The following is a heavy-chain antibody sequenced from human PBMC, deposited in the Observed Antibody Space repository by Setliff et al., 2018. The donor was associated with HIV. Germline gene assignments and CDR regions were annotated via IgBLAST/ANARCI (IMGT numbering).Heavy chain of an antibody. CDR1: GGSMGSHY. D-gene: IGHD3-22*01. J-gene: IGHJ4*02. CDR3: ARLDFFDSSTYPPYDS. V-gene: IGHV4-59*03. CDR2: IHYTGIS. Sequence: SETLSLTCVISGGSMGSHYWSWIRQSPGKGLEWIGNIHYTGISDINPSLKRRATISLDRPKIQFSLKLSSVTAADTAIYYCARLDFFDSSTYPPYDSWGQGTLVTVSS.